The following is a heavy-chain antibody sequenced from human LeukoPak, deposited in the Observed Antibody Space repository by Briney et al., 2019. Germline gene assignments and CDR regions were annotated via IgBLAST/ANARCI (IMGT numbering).Heavy chain of an antibody. V-gene: IGHV4-39*02. CDR1: GGSIRSGSHY. Sequence: SETLSLTCTVSGGSIRSGSHYWAWIRQPPGKGLEWIGSIYYSGSTYYNPSLENRVTISIDASKNHFSLKLSSLSAADTSVYYCAKRDDSGGNLVDLWGQGTLVTVS. D-gene: IGHD3-22*01. CDR3: AKRDDSGGNLVDL. CDR2: IYYSGST. J-gene: IGHJ4*02.